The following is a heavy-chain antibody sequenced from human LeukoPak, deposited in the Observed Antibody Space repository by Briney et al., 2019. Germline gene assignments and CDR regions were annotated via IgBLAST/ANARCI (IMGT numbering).Heavy chain of an antibody. CDR3: AKDYGSGWYLTDY. D-gene: IGHD6-19*01. V-gene: IGHV3-23*01. Sequence: GGSLRLSCAASGFTFRSYAMSWVRQAPGKGLEWVSAVSGSGGSTYSADSVKGRFTISRDNSKNTLYLQMNSLRAEDTAVYYCAKDYGSGWYLTDYWGQGTLVTVSS. J-gene: IGHJ4*02. CDR2: VSGSGGST. CDR1: GFTFRSYA.